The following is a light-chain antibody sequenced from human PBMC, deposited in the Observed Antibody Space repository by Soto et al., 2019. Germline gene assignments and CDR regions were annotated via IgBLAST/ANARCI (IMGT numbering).Light chain of an antibody. CDR1: NSNIGAGYD. CDR2: GNS. V-gene: IGLV1-40*01. Sequence: QSVRTQPPSVSGAPGQRVTISCTGSNSNIGAGYDVHWYQQLPGTAPKLLIYGNSNRPSGAPDRFSGSKSGTSASLAITGLQAEDEADYYCQSYDSSLSGVVFGGGTKLTVL. J-gene: IGLJ2*01. CDR3: QSYDSSLSGVV.